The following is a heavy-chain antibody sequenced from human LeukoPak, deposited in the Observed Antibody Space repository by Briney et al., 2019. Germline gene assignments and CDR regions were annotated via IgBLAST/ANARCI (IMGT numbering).Heavy chain of an antibody. V-gene: IGHV1-18*04. CDR3: ARDGAPVLRYFDWSPPLNWFDP. D-gene: IGHD3-9*01. CDR2: ISAYNGNT. CDR1: GYTFTSYG. J-gene: IGHJ5*02. Sequence: ASVTVSCKASGYTFTSYGISWVRQAPGQGLEWMGWISAYNGNTNYAQKLQGRVTMTTDTSTSTAYMELRSLRSDDTAVYYCARDGAPVLRYFDWSPPLNWFDPWGQGTLVTVSS.